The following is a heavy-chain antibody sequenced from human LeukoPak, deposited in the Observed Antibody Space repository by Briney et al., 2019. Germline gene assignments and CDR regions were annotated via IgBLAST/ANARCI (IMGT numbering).Heavy chain of an antibody. CDR2: ISYEGSST. J-gene: IGHJ4*02. V-gene: IGHV3-74*01. CDR1: GFTFGTYW. CDR3: ARDDCSYFDF. D-gene: IGHD4-11*01. Sequence: RSGGSLRLSCAASGFTFGTYWMSWVPQAPGKGLVCVSGISYEGSSTIYADSVKGRFTISRDNAKNKLSLQVNGLRAEDTGSYYCARDDCSYFDFWGLGTLVTVSS.